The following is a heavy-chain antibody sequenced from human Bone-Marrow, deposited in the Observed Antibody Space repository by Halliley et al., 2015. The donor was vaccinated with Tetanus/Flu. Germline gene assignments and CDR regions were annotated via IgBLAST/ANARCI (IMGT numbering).Heavy chain of an antibody. V-gene: IGHV3-9*01. CDR1: GFTFDDYA. CDR2: ISWNGGIK. Sequence: SLRLSCTVSGFTFDDYAMLWVRQGPGKGLEWASGISWNGGIKAYADSVTGRFTISRDNAKNSLYLQMNSLRAEDTALYYCVKAYSSSSSGWFDLWGQGTLVTVSA. CDR3: VKAYSSSSSGWFDL. J-gene: IGHJ5*02. D-gene: IGHD6-6*01.